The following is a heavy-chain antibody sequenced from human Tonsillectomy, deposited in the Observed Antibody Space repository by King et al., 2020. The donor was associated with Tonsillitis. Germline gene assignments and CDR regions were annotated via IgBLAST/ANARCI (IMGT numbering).Heavy chain of an antibody. CDR1: GFTLSDHY. D-gene: IGHD2-15*01. V-gene: IGHV3-72*01. CDR3: ARGKAYCSGGSVYSGRMWDS. J-gene: IGHJ4*02. Sequence: VQLVESGGGLVQPRGSLRLSCAASGFTLSDHYMDWVRQAPGKGLEWVGRIRNKANSYTTEYSASVKGRFTISTDDSKNSLYLQMNRLKTEGTAVYYCARGKAYCSGGSVYSGRMWDSWGQGTLVTVSS. CDR2: IRNKANSYTT.